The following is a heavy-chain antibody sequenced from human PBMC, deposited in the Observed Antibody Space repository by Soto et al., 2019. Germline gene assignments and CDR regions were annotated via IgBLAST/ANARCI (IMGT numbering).Heavy chain of an antibody. D-gene: IGHD4-4*01. V-gene: IGHV4-39*01. J-gene: IGHJ4*02. Sequence: SETQSLTCTVSGGSISGSSYYWGWIRQPPGKGLEWVGSIYYTGSTYYNPSLKSRVAISVDTSKNQFSLNLSSVTAADTAVYYCSKYSLLPLWGQGTLVTVSS. CDR1: GGSISGSSYY. CDR2: IYYTGST. CDR3: SKYSLLPL.